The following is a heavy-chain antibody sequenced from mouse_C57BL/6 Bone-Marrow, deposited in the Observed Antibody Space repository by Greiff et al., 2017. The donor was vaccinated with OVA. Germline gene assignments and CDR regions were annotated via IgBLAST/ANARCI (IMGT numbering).Heavy chain of an antibody. Sequence: EVKLMESGGGLVQPGGSLKLSCAASGFTFSDYGMAWVRQAPRKGPEWVAFLSNLAYSIYYADTVTGRFTISRENAKNTLYLEMSSLRSEDTAMYYCARGRIYYGNYWYFDVWGTGTTVTVSS. CDR2: LSNLAYSI. J-gene: IGHJ1*03. V-gene: IGHV5-15*01. CDR1: GFTFSDYG. CDR3: ARGRIYYGNYWYFDV. D-gene: IGHD2-1*01.